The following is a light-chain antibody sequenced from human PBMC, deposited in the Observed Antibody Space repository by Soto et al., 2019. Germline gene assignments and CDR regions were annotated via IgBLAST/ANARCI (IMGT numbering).Light chain of an antibody. J-gene: IGKJ5*01. CDR3: QQYGSSPPIT. CDR1: QSVTTSY. CDR2: GAS. V-gene: IGKV3-20*01. Sequence: EIVLTQSPGTLSLSPGERATLTCRASQSVTTSYLAWYQQKPGQAPRLLIQGASSRATGIPDRFSGSGSGTDFTLTISRLEPEAFAVYYCQQYGSSPPITFGQGTRLEIK.